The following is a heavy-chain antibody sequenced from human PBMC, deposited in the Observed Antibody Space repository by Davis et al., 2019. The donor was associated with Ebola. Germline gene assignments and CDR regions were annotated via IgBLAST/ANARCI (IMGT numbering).Heavy chain of an antibody. CDR2: FDPEDGET. V-gene: IGHV1-24*01. D-gene: IGHD3-3*01. CDR3: AAGFLEWPLHDY. J-gene: IGHJ4*02. CDR1: GYTLTELS. Sequence: ASVKVPCKVSGYTLTELSMHWVRQAPGKGLEWMGGFDPEDGETIYAQKFQGRVTMTEDTSTDTAYMELSSLRSEDTAVYYCAAGFLEWPLHDYWGQGTLVTVSS.